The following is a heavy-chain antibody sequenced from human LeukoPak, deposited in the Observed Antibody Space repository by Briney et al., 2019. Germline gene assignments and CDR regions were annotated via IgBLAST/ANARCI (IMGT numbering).Heavy chain of an antibody. D-gene: IGHD6-13*01. CDR1: GYTFTSYD. J-gene: IGHJ4*02. Sequence: ASVKVSCKASGYTFTSYDINWVRQATGQGLEWMGRMNPNSGNTGYAQKFQGRVTMTRNTSISTAYMELSSLRSEDTAVYYCARGRGSSWYGGYWGQGTLVTVSS. CDR3: ARGRGSSWYGGY. CDR2: MNPNSGNT. V-gene: IGHV1-8*01.